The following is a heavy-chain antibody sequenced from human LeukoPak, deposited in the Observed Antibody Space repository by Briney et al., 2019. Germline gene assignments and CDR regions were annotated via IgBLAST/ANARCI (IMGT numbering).Heavy chain of an antibody. CDR2: IYPGDSDT. CDR1: GYSFTTYW. CDR3: GRVGGAEYSSSQPFDY. D-gene: IGHD6-13*01. Sequence: GESLKSFCKGSGYSFTTYWTGWVRQMPGEGLEWMGIIYPGDSDTTYSPSFQGQVTISADKSISTAYLQWSSLKASDTAIYYCGRVGGAEYSSSQPFDYWGQGTLVTVSS. V-gene: IGHV5-51*01. J-gene: IGHJ4*02.